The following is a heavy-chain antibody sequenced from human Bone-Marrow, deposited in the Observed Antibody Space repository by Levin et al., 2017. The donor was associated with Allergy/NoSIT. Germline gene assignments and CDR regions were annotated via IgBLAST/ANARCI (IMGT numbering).Heavy chain of an antibody. CDR3: ARDARGTRPLGDYGMDV. D-gene: IGHD1-1*01. Sequence: GGSLRLSCAASGFTFSSYSMNWVRQAPGKGLEWVSSISSSSSYIYYADSVKGRFTISRDNAKNSLYLQMNSLRAEDTAVYYCARDARGTRPLGDYGMDVWGQGTTVTVSS. CDR2: ISSSSSYI. CDR1: GFTFSSYS. J-gene: IGHJ6*02. V-gene: IGHV3-21*01.